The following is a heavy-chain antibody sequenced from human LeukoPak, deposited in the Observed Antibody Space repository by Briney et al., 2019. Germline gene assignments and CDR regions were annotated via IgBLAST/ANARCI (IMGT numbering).Heavy chain of an antibody. CDR3: AKEGDRGEALYYYYMDV. CDR2: IWYDGSNI. Sequence: GGSLRLSCAASGSMFSDYGMHWVRPAPGKGLEGVAAIWYDGSNIFYADSVKGRFTISRDNSKNALYLQMNSLRAEDTADYYCAKEGDRGEALYYYYMDVWGNGTTVTVYS. CDR1: GSMFSDYG. J-gene: IGHJ6*03. D-gene: IGHD3-10*01. V-gene: IGHV3-33*06.